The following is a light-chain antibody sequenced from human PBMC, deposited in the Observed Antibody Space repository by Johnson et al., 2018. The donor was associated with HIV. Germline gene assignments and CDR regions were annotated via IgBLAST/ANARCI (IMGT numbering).Light chain of an antibody. Sequence: QSVLTQPPSVSAAPGQKVTISCSGSSPNIGNNYVSWYQQLPGTAPKLLIYENNKRPSGIPDRFSGSKSGPSATLGITGLQTGDEADYYCGTWDNSLSTGGVFGTGTKVTVL. CDR2: ENN. V-gene: IGLV1-51*02. CDR1: SPNIGNNY. CDR3: GTWDNSLSTGGV. J-gene: IGLJ1*01.